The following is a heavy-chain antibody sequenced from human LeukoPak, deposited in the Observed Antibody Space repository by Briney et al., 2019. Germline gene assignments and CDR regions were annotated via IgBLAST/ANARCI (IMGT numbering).Heavy chain of an antibody. Sequence: ASVKVSCKASGYTFTGYYMHWVRQAPGQGLEWMGRINPNSGGTNYAQKFQGRVTMTRDTSISTAYMELSRLRSDDTAVYYCARGYSSSESIGFDYWGPRTLVTVSS. J-gene: IGHJ4*02. CDR3: ARGYSSSESIGFDY. V-gene: IGHV1-2*06. CDR1: GYTFTGYY. CDR2: INPNSGGT. D-gene: IGHD6-6*01.